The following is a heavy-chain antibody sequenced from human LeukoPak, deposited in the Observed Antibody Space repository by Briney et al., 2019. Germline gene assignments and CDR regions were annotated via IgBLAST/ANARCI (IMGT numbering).Heavy chain of an antibody. CDR2: IYYSGST. CDR3: ARGSELQPNEDAFDI. CDR1: GGSISSGDYY. D-gene: IGHD1-7*01. J-gene: IGHJ3*02. V-gene: IGHV4-30-4*02. Sequence: PSETLSLTCTVSGGSISSGDYYWSWIRQPPGKGLEWIGYIYYSGSTYYNPSLKSRVTISVDTSKNQFSLKLSSVTAADTAVYYCARGSELQPNEDAFDIWGQGTMVTVSS.